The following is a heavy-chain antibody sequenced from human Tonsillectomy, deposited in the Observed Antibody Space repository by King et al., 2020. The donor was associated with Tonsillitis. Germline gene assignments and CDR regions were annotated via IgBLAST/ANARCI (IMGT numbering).Heavy chain of an antibody. CDR3: GRLAGGTEDYFYGLDV. CDR1: GYTFTGYY. CDR2: IKPNSGGT. J-gene: IGHJ6*02. V-gene: IGHV1-2*02. Sequence: VRLVESGAEVKKPGASVKVSCKASGYTFTGYYIHWVRQAPGQGLEWMGWIKPNSGGTNPAQKFQGRVTMTRDTSITTAYMELSRLRSDDSAVYYCGRLAGGTEDYFYGLDVWGQGTTVTVSS. D-gene: IGHD6-13*01.